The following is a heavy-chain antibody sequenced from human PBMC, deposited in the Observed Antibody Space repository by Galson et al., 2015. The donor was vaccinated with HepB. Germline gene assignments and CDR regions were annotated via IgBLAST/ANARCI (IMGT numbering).Heavy chain of an antibody. Sequence: SLRLSCAASGFTFSSYWMSWVRQAPGKGLEWVANIKQDGSEKYYVDSVKGRFTISRDNAKNSLYLQMNSLRAEDTAVYYCARETSRGYSYGYGYYYYGMDVWGQGTTVTVSS. D-gene: IGHD5-18*01. CDR1: GFTFSSYW. CDR3: ARETSRGYSYGYGYYYYGMDV. CDR2: IKQDGSEK. J-gene: IGHJ6*02. V-gene: IGHV3-7*03.